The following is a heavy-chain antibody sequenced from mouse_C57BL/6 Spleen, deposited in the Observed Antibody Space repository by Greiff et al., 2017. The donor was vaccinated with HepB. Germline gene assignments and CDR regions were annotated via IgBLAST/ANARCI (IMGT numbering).Heavy chain of an antibody. CDR3: ARGGLITTVVVDY. D-gene: IGHD1-1*01. Sequence: VQLQQPGAELVKPGASVKLSCKASGYTFTSYWMHWVKQRPGQGLEWIGMIHPNSGSTNYNEKFKSKATLTVDKSSSTAYMQLSSLTSEDSAVYHCARGGLITTVVVDYWGQGTTLTVSS. J-gene: IGHJ2*01. CDR2: IHPNSGST. CDR1: GYTFTSYW. V-gene: IGHV1-64*01.